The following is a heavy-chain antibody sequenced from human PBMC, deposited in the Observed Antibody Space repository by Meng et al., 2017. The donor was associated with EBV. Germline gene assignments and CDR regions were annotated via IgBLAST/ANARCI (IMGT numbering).Heavy chain of an antibody. Sequence: VELVKAGDEVKRPGASLKVSCKASGYTFTSYYMHWVRQAAGQGLEWMGIINPSGGSTSYAQKFQGRVTMTRDTSTSTVYMELGSLRSEDTAVYYCARNGIAAWGWFDPWGQGTLVTVSS. J-gene: IGHJ5*02. CDR2: INPSGGST. CDR3: ARNGIAAWGWFDP. CDR1: GYTFTSYY. D-gene: IGHD6-13*01. V-gene: IGHV1-46*01.